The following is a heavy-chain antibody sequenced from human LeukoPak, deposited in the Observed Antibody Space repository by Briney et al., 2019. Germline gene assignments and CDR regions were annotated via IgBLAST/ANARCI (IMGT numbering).Heavy chain of an antibody. J-gene: IGHJ6*03. V-gene: IGHV5-51*01. CDR2: IYPGDSDT. CDR1: GYSFTSYW. Sequence: GESLKISCKGSGYSFTSYWIGWVRQMPGKGLEWIGIIYPGDSDTRYSPSFQGQVTISADKSISTAYLQWSSLKASDTAMYYCARVSTYCSGGSCSNYYYYMDVWGKGTTVTVSS. CDR3: ARVSTYCSGGSCSNYYYYMDV. D-gene: IGHD2-15*01.